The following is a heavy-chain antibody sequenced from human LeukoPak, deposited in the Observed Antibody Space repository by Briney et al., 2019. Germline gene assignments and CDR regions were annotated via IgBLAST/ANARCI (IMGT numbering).Heavy chain of an antibody. V-gene: IGHV4-31*03. Sequence: SQTLSLTCTVSGGSISSGGYYWSWIRQHPGKGLEWIGYIYYSGSTYYNPSLKSRVTISVDTSKNQFSLKLSSVTAADTAIYYCARHVFTVIVGGYYFDYWGQGTLVTVSS. CDR3: ARHVFTVIVGGYYFDY. CDR1: GGSISSGGYY. J-gene: IGHJ4*02. CDR2: IYYSGST. D-gene: IGHD3-22*01.